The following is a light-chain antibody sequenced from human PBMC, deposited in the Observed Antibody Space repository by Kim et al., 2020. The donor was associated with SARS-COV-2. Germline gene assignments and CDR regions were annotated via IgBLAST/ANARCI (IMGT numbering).Light chain of an antibody. CDR1: SSDVGGYNY. J-gene: IGLJ3*02. CDR2: DVS. CDR3: SSYTSSSTWV. Sequence: QSALTQPASVSGSPGQSITISCTGTSSDVGGYNYVSWYQQHPGKAPILMIYDVSKRPSGVSNRFSGSKSGNTASLTISGLQAEDEADYYCSSYTSSSTWVVGGGTQLTVL. V-gene: IGLV2-14*03.